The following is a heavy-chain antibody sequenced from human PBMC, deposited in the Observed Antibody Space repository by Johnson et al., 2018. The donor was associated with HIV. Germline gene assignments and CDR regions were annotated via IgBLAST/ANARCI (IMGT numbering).Heavy chain of an antibody. V-gene: IGHV3-15*07. D-gene: IGHD2-21*02. CDR1: GVTFTDAW. Sequence: VQLVESGGGVVQPGRSLRLSCAASGVTFTDAWMNWVRQAPGKGLAGVGRIKRKIDGGTIDYAIPVKGRFSISRADSKNTLHLQMNILEPEDTAVYYCSLYCNGGDCSHAFDIWGQGTMVTVSS. CDR2: IKRKIDGGTI. J-gene: IGHJ3*02. CDR3: SLYCNGGDCSHAFDI.